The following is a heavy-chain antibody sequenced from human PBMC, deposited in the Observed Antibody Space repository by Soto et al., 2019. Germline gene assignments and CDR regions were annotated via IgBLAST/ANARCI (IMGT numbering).Heavy chain of an antibody. J-gene: IGHJ4*02. CDR2: IYYTGTT. CDR1: GGSISSYY. CDR3: AKGWGPGGIVVDY. V-gene: IGHV4-59*01. Sequence: PSETLSLTCTVSGGSISSYYWSWIRQPPGKGLEWIGYIYYTGTTNYNPSLKSRVTISVDTSKNQFSLKLSSVTTADTAVYYCAKGWGPGGIVVDYWGQGNLVTVSS. D-gene: IGHD3-22*01.